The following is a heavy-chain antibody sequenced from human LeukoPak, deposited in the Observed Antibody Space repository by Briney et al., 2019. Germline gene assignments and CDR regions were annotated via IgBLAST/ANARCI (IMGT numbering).Heavy chain of an antibody. V-gene: IGHV4-34*01. CDR1: GGSFSGYY. D-gene: IGHD1-26*01. Sequence: SETLSLTCAVYGGSFSGYYWSWIRQLPGKGLEWIGEINHSGSTNYNPSLKSRVTISVDTSKNQFSLKLSSVTAADTAVYYCAGGPWELSNFDYWGQGTLVTVSS. CDR3: AGGPWELSNFDY. CDR2: INHSGST. J-gene: IGHJ4*02.